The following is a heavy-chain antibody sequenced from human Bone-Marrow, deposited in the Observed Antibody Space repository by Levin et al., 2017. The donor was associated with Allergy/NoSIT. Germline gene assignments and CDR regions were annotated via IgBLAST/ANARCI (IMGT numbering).Heavy chain of an antibody. Sequence: GESLKISCAASGFTFSSYAMSWVRQAPGKGLEWVSAISGSGGSTYYADSVKGRFTISRDNSKNTLYLQMNSLRAEDTAVYYCAKDGTDIVVVPAARRGFGWFDPWGQGTLVTVSS. CDR2: ISGSGGST. V-gene: IGHV3-23*01. CDR3: AKDGTDIVVVPAARRGFGWFDP. D-gene: IGHD2-2*01. J-gene: IGHJ5*02. CDR1: GFTFSSYA.